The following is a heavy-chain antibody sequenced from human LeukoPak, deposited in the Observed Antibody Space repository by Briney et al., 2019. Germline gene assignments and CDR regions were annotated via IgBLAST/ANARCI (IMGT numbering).Heavy chain of an antibody. V-gene: IGHV3-64D*06. CDR1: GFTFSTYP. CDR3: VRRGYNYAHDY. Sequence: GGSLRLSCSASGFTFSTYPLHWVRQAQGKGLEYVSAITSNGGSSYYADSVKGRFTISRDNSKSTLYLQMTSLRPEDTAVYYCVRRGYNYAHDYWGQGTLVSVSS. D-gene: IGHD5-18*01. J-gene: IGHJ4*02. CDR2: ITSNGGSS.